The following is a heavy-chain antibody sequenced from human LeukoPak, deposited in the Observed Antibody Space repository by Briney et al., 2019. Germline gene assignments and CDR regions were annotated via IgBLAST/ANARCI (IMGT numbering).Heavy chain of an antibody. CDR2: IIPILGIA. D-gene: IGHD3-10*01. CDR3: ARDRGNLWFGDYYYGMDV. Sequence: ASVKVSCKASGGTFSSYAISWVRQAPGQGLEWMGRIIPILGIANYAQKFQGRVTITADKSTSTAYMELSSLRSEDTAVYYCARDRGNLWFGDYYYGMDVWSQGTTVTVSS. J-gene: IGHJ6*02. V-gene: IGHV1-69*04. CDR1: GGTFSSYA.